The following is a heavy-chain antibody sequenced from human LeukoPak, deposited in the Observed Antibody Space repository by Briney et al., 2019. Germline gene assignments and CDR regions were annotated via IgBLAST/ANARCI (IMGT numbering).Heavy chain of an antibody. D-gene: IGHD2-21*01. CDR3: ASFGDIDAFDI. J-gene: IGHJ3*02. CDR1: GGSISSSSYY. V-gene: IGHV4-39*01. CDR2: IYYSGST. Sequence: SETLSPTCTVSGGSISSSSYYWGWIRQPPGKGLEWIGSIYYSGSTYYNPSLKSRVTISVDTSKNQFSLKLSSVTAADTAVYYCASFGDIDAFDIWGQGTMVTVSS.